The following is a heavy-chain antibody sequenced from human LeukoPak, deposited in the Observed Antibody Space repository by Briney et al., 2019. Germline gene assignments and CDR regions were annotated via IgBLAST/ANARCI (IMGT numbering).Heavy chain of an antibody. J-gene: IGHJ6*03. V-gene: IGHV4-34*01. Sequence: SETLSLTCAVYGGSFSGYYWSWIRQPPGKGLEWMGEINHSGSTNYNPSLKSRVTISVDTSKNQFSLKLSSVTAADTAVYYCARNGRDFWSGYRDYYYYMDVWGKGTTVTVSS. D-gene: IGHD3-3*01. CDR3: ARNGRDFWSGYRDYYYYMDV. CDR2: INHSGST. CDR1: GGSFSGYY.